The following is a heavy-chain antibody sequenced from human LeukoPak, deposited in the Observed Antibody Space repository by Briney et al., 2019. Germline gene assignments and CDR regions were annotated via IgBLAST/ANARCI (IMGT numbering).Heavy chain of an antibody. Sequence: GGSLRLSCAASAFTFTNYAMHWVRQAPGKGLEWVAVIPYDGTNENYADSVKGRFTVSRDNSKNTLYLQMNSLRAEDTAMYYCARGGLSGTFDYWGQGTLVTVSS. D-gene: IGHD2-15*01. V-gene: IGHV3-30-3*01. CDR3: ARGGLSGTFDY. J-gene: IGHJ4*02. CDR2: IPYDGTNE. CDR1: AFTFTNYA.